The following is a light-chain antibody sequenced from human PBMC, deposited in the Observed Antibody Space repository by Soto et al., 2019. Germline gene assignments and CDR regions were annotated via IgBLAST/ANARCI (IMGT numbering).Light chain of an antibody. J-gene: IGKJ1*01. Sequence: DIQMTQSPSTLSASVGDRVTITCRASQSISSWLAWYQQKPGKAPKLLIYKASSSQSGVPSRFSGSGSGTEFTLTISSLQPDDFATYYCQPYNSYWTFGQGTKVEIK. V-gene: IGKV1-5*03. CDR2: KAS. CDR1: QSISSW. CDR3: QPYNSYWT.